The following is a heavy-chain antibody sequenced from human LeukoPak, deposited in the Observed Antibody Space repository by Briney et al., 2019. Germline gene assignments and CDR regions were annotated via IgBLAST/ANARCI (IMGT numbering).Heavy chain of an antibody. J-gene: IGHJ3*02. CDR3: ARGGATNAFDI. Sequence: PEGSLRLSCAASGFTFSSYAMHWVRQAPGKGLEWVAVISYDGSNKYYADSVKGRFTISRDNSKNTLYLQMNSLRAEDTAVYYCARGGATNAFDIWGQGTMVTVSS. CDR1: GFTFSSYA. V-gene: IGHV3-30-3*01. D-gene: IGHD1-26*01. CDR2: ISYDGSNK.